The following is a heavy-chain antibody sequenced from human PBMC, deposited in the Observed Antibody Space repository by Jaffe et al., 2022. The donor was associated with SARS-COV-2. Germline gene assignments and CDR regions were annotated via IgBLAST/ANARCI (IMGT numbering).Heavy chain of an antibody. CDR1: GGSISSGSYY. D-gene: IGHD1-26*01. CDR2: IYTSGST. Sequence: QVQLQESGPGLVKPSQTLSLTCTVSGGSISSGSYYWSWIRQPAGKGLEWIGRIYTSGSTNYNPSLKSRVTISVDTSKNQFSLKLSSVTAADTAVYYCARDRVRSGSYFQPHYYYGMDVWGQGTTVTVSS. V-gene: IGHV4-61*02. J-gene: IGHJ6*02. CDR3: ARDRVRSGSYFQPHYYYGMDV.